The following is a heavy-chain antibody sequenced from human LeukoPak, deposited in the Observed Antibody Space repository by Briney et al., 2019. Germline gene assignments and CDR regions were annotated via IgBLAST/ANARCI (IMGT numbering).Heavy chain of an antibody. CDR1: GYTFTSYD. CDR3: ARVPFSSSGMNWFDP. CDR2: MNPNSGNT. Sequence: GASVKVSCKASGYTFTSYDINWVRQATGQGLEWMGWMNPNSGNTGYAQKFQGRVTITRNTSISTAYMELSSLRSEDTAVYYCARVPFSSSGMNWFDPWGQGTLVTVSS. V-gene: IGHV1-8*03. D-gene: IGHD6-6*01. J-gene: IGHJ5*02.